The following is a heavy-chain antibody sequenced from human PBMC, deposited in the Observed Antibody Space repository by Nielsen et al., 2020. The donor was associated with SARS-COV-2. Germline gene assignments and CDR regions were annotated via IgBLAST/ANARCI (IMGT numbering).Heavy chain of an antibody. CDR1: GYSFTSYW. CDR2: IDPSDSYT. Sequence: GESLKISCKGSGYSFTSYWISWVRQMPGKGLEWMGRIDPSDSYTNYSPSFQGHVTISADKSISTAYLQWSSLKASDTAMYYCARDYCSGGSCYSHYYYYGMDVWGQGTTVTVSS. V-gene: IGHV5-10-1*01. D-gene: IGHD2-15*01. J-gene: IGHJ6*02. CDR3: ARDYCSGGSCYSHYYYYGMDV.